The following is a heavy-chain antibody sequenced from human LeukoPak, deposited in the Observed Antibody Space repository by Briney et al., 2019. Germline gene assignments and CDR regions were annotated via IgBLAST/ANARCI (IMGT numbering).Heavy chain of an antibody. CDR3: ARDVSDENGSSSRIHLDS. J-gene: IGHJ4*02. CDR2: IKQDGSEK. Sequence: GGSLRLSCAASGFTFSNYWMTWVRQAPGKGLEWVANIKQDGSEKYYVDSVKGRFTISRDNAKNSLFLQMNSMRAEDTAVYYCARDVSDENGSSSRIHLDSWGQGTLVSVSS. CDR1: GFTFSNYW. V-gene: IGHV3-7*01. D-gene: IGHD6-6*01.